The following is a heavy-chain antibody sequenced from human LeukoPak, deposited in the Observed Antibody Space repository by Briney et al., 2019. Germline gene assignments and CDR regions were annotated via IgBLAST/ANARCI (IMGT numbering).Heavy chain of an antibody. CDR3: AKDGPFRWPPYYFDY. Sequence: GGSLRLSCAASGFTFSRYAMSWVRQAPGKGLEWVSGISCSGDSTYNADSVKGRFTISRDNSKNTLYLQMNSLRAEDTAVYYCAKDGPFRWPPYYFDYWGQGTLVTVSS. D-gene: IGHD2-15*01. CDR2: ISCSGDST. J-gene: IGHJ4*02. CDR1: GFTFSRYA. V-gene: IGHV3-23*01.